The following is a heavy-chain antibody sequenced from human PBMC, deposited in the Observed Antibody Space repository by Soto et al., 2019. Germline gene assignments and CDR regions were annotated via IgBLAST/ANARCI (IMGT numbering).Heavy chain of an antibody. CDR1: GYTFTGYY. D-gene: IGHD3-22*01. Sequence: ASVKVSCKASGYTFTGYYMHWVRQAPGQGLEWMGWINPNSGGTNYAQKFQGWVTMTRDTSISTAYMELSRLRSDDTAVYYCARGGYYDSSGYRYWYFDLWGRGTLVTVSS. CDR2: INPNSGGT. J-gene: IGHJ2*01. CDR3: ARGGYYDSSGYRYWYFDL. V-gene: IGHV1-2*04.